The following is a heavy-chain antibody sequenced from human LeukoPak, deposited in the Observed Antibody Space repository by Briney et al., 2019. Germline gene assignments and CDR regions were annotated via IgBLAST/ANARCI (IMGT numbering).Heavy chain of an antibody. D-gene: IGHD3-22*01. Sequence: PGGSLRLSCAASGFTVSSNYMSWVRQAPGKGLEWVSVIYSGGSTYYADSVKGRFTISRDNSKNTLYLQMNSLRAEDTAVYYCARGMGYYDSSRYFDYWGQGTLVTVSS. CDR2: IYSGGST. V-gene: IGHV3-53*01. CDR1: GFTVSSNY. J-gene: IGHJ4*02. CDR3: ARGMGYYDSSRYFDY.